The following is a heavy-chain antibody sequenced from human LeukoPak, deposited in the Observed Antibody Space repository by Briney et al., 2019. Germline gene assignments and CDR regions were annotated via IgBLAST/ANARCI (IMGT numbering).Heavy chain of an antibody. CDR2: TYYRSKWYN. CDR3: ARDLANTGWYTFDY. D-gene: IGHD6-19*01. Sequence: SQTLSVTCDISGDSVSSINGAWNWIRQSPPRGLEWLGRTYYRSKWYNEYAESMKGRMTITPDTSNNRFSLQLNSVTPDDTAVYYCARDLANTGWYTFDYWGQGTLVTVSS. J-gene: IGHJ4*02. V-gene: IGHV6-1*01. CDR1: GDSVSSINGA.